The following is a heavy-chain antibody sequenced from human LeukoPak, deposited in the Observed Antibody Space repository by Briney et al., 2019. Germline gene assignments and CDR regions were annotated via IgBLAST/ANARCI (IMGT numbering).Heavy chain of an antibody. CDR1: RFAFSQAW. V-gene: IGHV3-15*01. Sequence: GGSLRLSCVASRFAFSQAWMRWVRQAPGKGLEWVGRIKSESDGGTTDYAAPVKGRFPISRDDSKNHLFLQMNSLQTEDTAVYYCTTSGWFDHWGQGTLVTVSS. D-gene: IGHD1-26*01. CDR3: TTSGWFDH. J-gene: IGHJ5*02. CDR2: IKSESDGGTT.